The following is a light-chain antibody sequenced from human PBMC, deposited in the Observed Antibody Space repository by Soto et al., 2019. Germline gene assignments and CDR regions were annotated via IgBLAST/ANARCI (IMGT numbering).Light chain of an antibody. Sequence: DIQTTQSPSSLSASVGDRVTITCRASQSINKYINWYQQKPGKAPNLLINGASSLQSGVPSRFSGSGSGTDFTLTISNLQPEDFATYYCQQTYSTPFTFGPGTKVDIK. CDR3: QQTYSTPFT. V-gene: IGKV1-39*01. CDR2: GAS. CDR1: QSINKY. J-gene: IGKJ3*01.